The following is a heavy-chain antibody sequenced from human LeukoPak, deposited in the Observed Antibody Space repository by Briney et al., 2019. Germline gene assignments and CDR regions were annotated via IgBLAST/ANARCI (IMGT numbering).Heavy chain of an antibody. CDR3: ARTEGGGSYYGYYYYMDV. J-gene: IGHJ6*03. CDR2: IIPIFGTA. V-gene: IGHV1-69*05. CDR1: GGTFSSYA. D-gene: IGHD1-26*01. Sequence: SVKVSCKASGGTFSSYAISWVRQAPGQGLEWMGGIIPIFGTANYAQKFQGRVTITTDESTGTAYMELSSLRSEDTAVYYCARTEGGGSYYGYYYYMDVWGKGTTVTVPS.